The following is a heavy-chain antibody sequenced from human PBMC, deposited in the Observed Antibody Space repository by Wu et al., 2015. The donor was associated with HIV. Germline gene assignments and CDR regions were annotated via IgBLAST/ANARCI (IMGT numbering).Heavy chain of an antibody. J-gene: IGHJ6*02. V-gene: IGHV1-69*05. D-gene: IGHD5-12*01. CDR3: ARNTGSVATSLYSLGV. Sequence: QAQLVQFGDEVKKPGSSVKVTCKASGDGFTSYAVSWVRQAPGQGLEWMGGINPLFGTTKHVQRFLDRVAFTTDESKTTAYMELRSLTSEDTAVYYCARNTGSVATSLYSLGVWGQGTTVTVSS. CDR2: INPLFGTT. CDR1: GDGFTSYA.